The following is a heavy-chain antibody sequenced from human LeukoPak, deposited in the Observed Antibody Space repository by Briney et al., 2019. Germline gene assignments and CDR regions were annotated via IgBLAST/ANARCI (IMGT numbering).Heavy chain of an antibody. Sequence: SDPLSLTCTVSGRHLCRFYGSWPRQPPGKGVEGFGYLYYSGSTNYNPSLKSRVTISVDTSRNQFSLKLSSVTAADTAVYYCARNGRLGYCSGGSCYSNWFDPWGQGTLVTVSS. V-gene: IGHV4-59*07. CDR2: LYYSGST. CDR3: ARNGRLGYCSGGSCYSNWFDP. CDR1: GRHLCRFY. J-gene: IGHJ5*02. D-gene: IGHD2-15*01.